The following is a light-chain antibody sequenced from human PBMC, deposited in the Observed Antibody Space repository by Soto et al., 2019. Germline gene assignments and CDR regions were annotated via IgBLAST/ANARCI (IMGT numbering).Light chain of an antibody. J-gene: IGKJ2*01. CDR2: GAS. CDR1: QSVSSSY. CDR3: QQYGSPPPYT. Sequence: EIVLTQSPGTLSLSPGERATLSCRASQSVSSSYLAWYQQKPGQAPRLLIYGASSRATGIPDRFSGSGSGTDFTLTISSLEPEDFAVYYCQQYGSPPPYTFGQGTKLEIK. V-gene: IGKV3-20*01.